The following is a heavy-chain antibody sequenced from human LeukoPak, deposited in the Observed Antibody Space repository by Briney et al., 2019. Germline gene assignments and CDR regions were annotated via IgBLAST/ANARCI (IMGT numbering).Heavy chain of an antibody. J-gene: IGHJ4*02. CDR2: IYHSGST. Sequence: SSETLSLTCAVSGGSISSSNWWSWVRQPPGKGLEWIGEIYHSGSTNYNPSLKSRVTISVDKSKNQFSLKLSSVTAADTAVYYCARTSFCGGDCLYYFDYWGQGTLVTVSS. CDR3: ARTSFCGGDCLYYFDY. CDR1: GGSISSSNW. V-gene: IGHV4-4*02. D-gene: IGHD2-21*02.